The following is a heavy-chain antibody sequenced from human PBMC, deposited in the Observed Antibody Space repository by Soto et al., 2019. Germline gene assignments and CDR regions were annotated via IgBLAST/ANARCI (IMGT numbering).Heavy chain of an antibody. D-gene: IGHD2-21*02. J-gene: IGHJ4*02. CDR1: GGTFSSYT. CDR2: IIPILGIA. Sequence: QVQLVQSGAEVKKPGSSVKVSCKASGGTFSSYTISWVRQAPGQGLEWMGRIIPILGIANYAQKFQGRVTITSDKSSTTAYLELSSLRPDDTAVYYCASGRNGGRDIDYWGQGTLVTVSS. V-gene: IGHV1-69*02. CDR3: ASGRNGGRDIDY.